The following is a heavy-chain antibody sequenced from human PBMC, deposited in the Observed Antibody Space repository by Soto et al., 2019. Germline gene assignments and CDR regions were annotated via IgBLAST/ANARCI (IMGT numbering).Heavy chain of an antibody. Sequence: ASVKVSCKASGCTFTNYGVSWVRQAPGQGLEWMGWISGYNGYTNYAQKLQGRVTMTTDTSTSTAYMELRSLTSDDTAVYYCARDCTVTIFGVVKYGMDVWGQGTTVTVSS. J-gene: IGHJ6*02. CDR1: GCTFTNYG. CDR3: ARDCTVTIFGVVKYGMDV. D-gene: IGHD3-3*01. V-gene: IGHV1-18*01. CDR2: ISGYNGYT.